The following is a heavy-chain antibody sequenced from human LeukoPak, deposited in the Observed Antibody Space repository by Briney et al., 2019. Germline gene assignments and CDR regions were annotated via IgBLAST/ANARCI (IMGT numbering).Heavy chain of an antibody. J-gene: IGHJ1*01. CDR2: ISSSGSTI. CDR3: ARGVHYYDSSGYLHAEYFQH. CDR1: GFTFSSYE. Sequence: GSLRLSCAASGFTFSSYEMNWVRQAPGKGLEWVSYISSSGSTIYYADSVKGRFTISRDNAKNSLYLQRNSLRAEDTAVYYCARGVHYYDSSGYLHAEYFQHWGQGTLVTVSS. D-gene: IGHD3-22*01. V-gene: IGHV3-48*03.